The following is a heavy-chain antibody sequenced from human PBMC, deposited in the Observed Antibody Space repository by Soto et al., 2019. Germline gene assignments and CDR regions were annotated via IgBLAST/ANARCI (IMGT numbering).Heavy chain of an antibody. V-gene: IGHV3-74*01. CDR2: INSEGTGT. CDR3: ARGQLPAATTYFDF. Sequence: PGGSLRLSCAASGFTFSSYWMHWVRQVPGKGLVWVSRINSEGTGTIYADSVKGRFTISRDNAKNTLYLQMNSLRAEDTAVYYCARGQLPAATTYFDFWGQGTLVTVSS. J-gene: IGHJ4*02. D-gene: IGHD2-15*01. CDR1: GFTFSSYW.